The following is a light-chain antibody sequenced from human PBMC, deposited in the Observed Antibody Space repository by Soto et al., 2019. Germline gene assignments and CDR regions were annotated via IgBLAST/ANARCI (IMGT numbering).Light chain of an antibody. CDR2: DAS. Sequence: EIVLTQSPATLSLSPGERATLSCRASQSVSSYLAWYQQKPGQAPRLLIYDASNRATAIPARFSGSGSGTDVTLTISSLEPEDFAVYSCQQRSNWPPVTFGQGTKLEI. CDR1: QSVSSY. CDR3: QQRSNWPPVT. J-gene: IGKJ2*01. V-gene: IGKV3-11*01.